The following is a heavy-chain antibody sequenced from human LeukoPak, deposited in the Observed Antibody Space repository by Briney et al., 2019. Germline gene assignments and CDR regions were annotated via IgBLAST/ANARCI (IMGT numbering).Heavy chain of an antibody. V-gene: IGHV3-53*01. CDR3: AKGSGWLLPQYFDF. J-gene: IGHJ4*02. Sequence: QPGGSLRLSCAASGFTVSHYYMTWVRQAPGKGLECVSVIYSGGSTYSADSVKGRFTISRDNSRNMVYLQMSSLRAEDTAVYYCAKGSGWLLPQYFDFWGQGTLVTVSS. CDR2: IYSGGST. CDR1: GFTVSHYY. D-gene: IGHD2-21*01.